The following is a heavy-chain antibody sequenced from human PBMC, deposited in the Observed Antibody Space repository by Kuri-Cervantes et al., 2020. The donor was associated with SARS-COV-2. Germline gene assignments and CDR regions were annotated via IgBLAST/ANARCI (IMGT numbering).Heavy chain of an antibody. D-gene: IGHD6-13*01. J-gene: IGHJ6*02. CDR3: AKPEAAGPFYYGMDV. CDR1: GFTFSSYS. Sequence: GGSLRLSCAASGFTFSSYSMNWVRQAPGKGLEWVSYISSSSSTIYYADSVKGRFTISRDNAKNSLYLQMNSLRDEDTAVYYCAKPEAAGPFYYGMDVWGQGTTVTVSS. V-gene: IGHV3-48*02. CDR2: ISSSSSTI.